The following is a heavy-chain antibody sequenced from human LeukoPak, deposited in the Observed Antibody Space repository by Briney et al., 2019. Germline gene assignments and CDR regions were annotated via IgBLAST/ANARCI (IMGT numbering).Heavy chain of an antibody. V-gene: IGHV3-23*01. Sequence: GGSLSLSCAASGFTFSNYAMNWVRQAPGKGLEWVSTITYSGGNIYYADSVKGRFTISRDNSKNTLYLQMNSLRAEDTALYYCAKRLDSSSSRYYFDYWGQGTLVTVSS. CDR2: ITYSGGNI. CDR3: AKRLDSSSSRYYFDY. CDR1: GFTFSNYA. D-gene: IGHD6-13*01. J-gene: IGHJ4*02.